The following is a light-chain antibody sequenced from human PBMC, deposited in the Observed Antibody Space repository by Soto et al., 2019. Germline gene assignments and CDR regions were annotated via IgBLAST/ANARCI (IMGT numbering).Light chain of an antibody. Sequence: QSALTQPASVSGSPGQSITISCTATSSAVGGYNYVSWYQQHPGKAPKLMIYEVSNRPSGVSDRFSGSKSGNTASLTISGLQAADEADYYCCSYAGGRTFVFGTQTKVTVL. CDR2: EVS. J-gene: IGLJ1*01. CDR3: CSYAGGRTFV. CDR1: SSAVGGYNY. V-gene: IGLV2-23*02.